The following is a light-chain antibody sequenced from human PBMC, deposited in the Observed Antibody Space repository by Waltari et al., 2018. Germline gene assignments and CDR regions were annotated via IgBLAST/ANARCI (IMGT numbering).Light chain of an antibody. Sequence: EIVLTQSPATLSLSPGERATLSCRASQSISTYLAWYQPKPGQPPRLLIYDASNRATGIPARFSGRGSGTDFTLTISSLEPEDFAIYYCQQRTDWLSFGGGTKVEIK. CDR2: DAS. V-gene: IGKV3-11*01. CDR3: QQRTDWLS. J-gene: IGKJ4*01. CDR1: QSISTY.